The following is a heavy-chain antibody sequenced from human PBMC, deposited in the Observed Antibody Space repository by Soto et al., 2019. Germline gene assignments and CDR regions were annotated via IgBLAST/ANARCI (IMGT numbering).Heavy chain of an antibody. J-gene: IGHJ6*03. CDR3: ARVGVIFRYMDV. CDR2: ISAYNGNT. D-gene: IGHD3-10*01. CDR1: GYTLTRTG. V-gene: IGHV1-18*01. Sequence: ASVTVSCKASGYTLTRTGIGWVRQAPGQGVDWMGRISAYNGNTSYAQKLQGRVTITTDTSTSTAYMELRSLRSDDTAVYYCARVGVIFRYMDVWGKGTSVTVSS.